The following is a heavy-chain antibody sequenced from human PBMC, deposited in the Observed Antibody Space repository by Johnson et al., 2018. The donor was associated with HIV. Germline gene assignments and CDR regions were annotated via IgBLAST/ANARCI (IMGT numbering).Heavy chain of an antibody. CDR3: ARGPTMRYCTNGVCYIGAFVI. CDR1: GFTFSNYA. D-gene: IGHD2-8*01. V-gene: IGHV3-20*04. Sequence: VQLVESGGGVVQPGRSLRLSCAASGFTFSNYAMSWVRQDPGKGLEWVSGINWNGGRTDYADSVKGRFTISRDNAKKSLYLQMNSLRAEDTALYYCARGPTMRYCTNGVCYIGAFVIWGQGTMVTVSS. CDR2: INWNGGRT. J-gene: IGHJ3*02.